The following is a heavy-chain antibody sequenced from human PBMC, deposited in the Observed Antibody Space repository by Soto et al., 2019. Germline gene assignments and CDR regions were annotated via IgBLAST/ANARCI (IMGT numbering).Heavy chain of an antibody. Sequence: QVQLQESGPGLVKPSGTLSLTCAVSGGSISSSNWWSWVRQPPGKGLEWMGEIYHSGSANYNPSLTSRATRAVGRSQNQFSVRLNSVTAADTAVYYCAGVVIVAGGLFDDWGQGTLVTVSS. J-gene: IGHJ4*02. CDR3: AGVVIVAGGLFDD. CDR1: GGSISSSNW. CDR2: IYHSGSA. V-gene: IGHV4-4*02. D-gene: IGHD5-12*01.